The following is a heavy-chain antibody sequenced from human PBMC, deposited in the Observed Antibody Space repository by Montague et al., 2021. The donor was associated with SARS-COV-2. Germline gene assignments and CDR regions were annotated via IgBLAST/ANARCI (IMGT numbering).Heavy chain of an antibody. CDR1: GVSVRSRRSD. J-gene: IGHJ5*02. Sequence: SETLSLTCTVSGVSVRSRRSDGARFRHPPRRGLVWLVLLYYSESTMYNPSLKSRVTMSVDTSKNQFALHLNLVTAADTAVYYCARRLTGLEPPFDPWGQGTLVIVSS. V-gene: IGHV4-39*01. CDR2: LYYSEST. D-gene: IGHD1-1*01. CDR3: ARRLTGLEPPFDP.